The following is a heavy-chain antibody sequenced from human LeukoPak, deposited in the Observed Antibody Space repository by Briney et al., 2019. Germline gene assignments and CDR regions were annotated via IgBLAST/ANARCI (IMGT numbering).Heavy chain of an antibody. CDR3: ARDRWGYSYGGD. CDR2: ISYDGSNK. Sequence: GGSLRLSCAASAFTFSRYGMHWVRQAPGKGLEWVAVISYDGSNKYYADSVKGRFTISRDNAKNSLYLQMNSLRAEDTAVYYCARDRWGYSYGGDWGQGTLVTVSS. V-gene: IGHV3-33*05. D-gene: IGHD5-18*01. J-gene: IGHJ4*02. CDR1: AFTFSRYG.